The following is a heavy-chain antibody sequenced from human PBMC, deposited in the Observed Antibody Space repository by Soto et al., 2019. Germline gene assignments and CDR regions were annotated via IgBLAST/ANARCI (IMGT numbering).Heavy chain of an antibody. J-gene: IGHJ5*01. CDR2: FYNSGST. D-gene: IGHD4-4*01. V-gene: IGHV4-31*02. Sequence: HPGQSKEWIGYFYNSGSTHYNPSLMSRVAISVDTSKNQFSLKLSSMTAADTAFFYYAAAIEIYTLSLLDS. CDR3: AAAIEIYTLSLLDS.